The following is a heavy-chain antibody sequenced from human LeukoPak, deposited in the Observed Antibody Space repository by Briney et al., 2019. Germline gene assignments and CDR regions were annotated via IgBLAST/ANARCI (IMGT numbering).Heavy chain of an antibody. Sequence: GASVKVSWKASGYTFTSYGISWVRQAPGQGLEWMGWISAYNGNTNYAQKLQGRVTMTTDTSTSTAYMELRSLRSDDTAVYYCARDLYYDILTGFDYWGQGTLVTVSS. V-gene: IGHV1-18*04. D-gene: IGHD3-9*01. CDR1: GYTFTSYG. CDR3: ARDLYYDILTGFDY. J-gene: IGHJ4*02. CDR2: ISAYNGNT.